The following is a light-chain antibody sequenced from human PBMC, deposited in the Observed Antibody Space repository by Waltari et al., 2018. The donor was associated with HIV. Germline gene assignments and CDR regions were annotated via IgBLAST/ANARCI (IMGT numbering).Light chain of an antibody. V-gene: IGLV3-1*01. J-gene: IGLJ3*02. CDR3: QAWGSTTSGV. CDR1: ALGDKF. Sequence: SYEVTQPPSAAVSPGQTATITCSGYALGDKFTCWYQQKPGQSPLLVIYQDNKRPSGIPERFSGSSSGHTATLTISGTLPMDEADYYCQAWGSTTSGVFGRGTRLTVL. CDR2: QDN.